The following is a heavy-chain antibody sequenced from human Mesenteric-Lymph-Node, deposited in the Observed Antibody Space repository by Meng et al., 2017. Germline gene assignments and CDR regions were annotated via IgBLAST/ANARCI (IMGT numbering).Heavy chain of an antibody. CDR2: ISTVVTTT. CDR1: GFTFSDYY. J-gene: IGHJ4*02. CDR3: ARGVATNPD. D-gene: IGHD5-12*01. V-gene: IGHV3-11*04. Sequence: GGSLRLSCAASGFTFSDYYMSWIRQAPGKGLEWVAYISTVVTTTSYADSMKGRFTISRDNAKNSVTLQMNSLRVEDTAVYYCARGVATNPDWGQGTLVTVSS.